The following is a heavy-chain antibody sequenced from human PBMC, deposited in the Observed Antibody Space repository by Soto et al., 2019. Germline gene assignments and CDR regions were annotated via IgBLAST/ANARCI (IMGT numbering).Heavy chain of an antibody. V-gene: IGHV3-33*08. CDR3: TSPPQYYYDSSGYLSAAFDI. CDR2: IGYDGSNN. CDR1: GFTFTSYA. Sequence: PGGSLRLSCAASGFTFTSYAMAWVRQAPGKGLEWVADIGYDGSNNNYTDSVKGRFTISRGNSKNTEYLQMNSLKTEDTAVFYCTSPPQYYYDSSGYLSAAFDIWGQGTMVTVSS. J-gene: IGHJ3*02. D-gene: IGHD3-22*01.